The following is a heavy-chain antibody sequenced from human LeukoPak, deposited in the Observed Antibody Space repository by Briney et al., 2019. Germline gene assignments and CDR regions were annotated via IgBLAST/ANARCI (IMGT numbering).Heavy chain of an antibody. J-gene: IGHJ4*02. Sequence: PGGSLRLSCAASGFTFSDNYMSWIRQAPGMGLEWVSYISSSGTTISYAQSVKGRFTITRDNAQNSLTLHMNTLRADDTAVYYCAKDGGTHFDHWGQGTLVTVSS. CDR3: AKDGGTHFDH. CDR1: GFTFSDNY. V-gene: IGHV3-11*04. D-gene: IGHD1-26*01. CDR2: ISSSGTTI.